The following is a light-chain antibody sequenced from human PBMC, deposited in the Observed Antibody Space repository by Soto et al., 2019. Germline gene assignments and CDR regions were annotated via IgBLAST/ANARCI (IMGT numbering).Light chain of an antibody. Sequence: QSALTQPPSVSGAPGQRVTLSCTGSSSHIGAGSDVPWYQQIPGTAPKLLIYLNNNRPSGVPDRFSGSKSVTSASLAITGLQAEDEADYYCQSYDSSLSAWVFGGGTKVTVL. V-gene: IGLV1-40*01. CDR3: QSYDSSLSAWV. CDR2: LNN. J-gene: IGLJ3*02. CDR1: SSHIGAGSD.